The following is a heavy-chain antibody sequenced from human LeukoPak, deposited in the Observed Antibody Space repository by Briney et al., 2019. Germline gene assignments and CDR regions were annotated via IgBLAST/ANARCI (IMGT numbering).Heavy chain of an antibody. V-gene: IGHV1-2*02. CDR2: INPNSGGT. D-gene: IGHD6-19*01. CDR1: GYTFTGYY. Sequence: ASVKVSCKASGYTFTGYYMHSVRQAPGQGLGWMGWINPNSGGTNYAQKFQGRVTMTRDTSISTAYMELSRLRSDDTAVYYCARDSRRVAVAGNFGYWGQGTLVTVSS. J-gene: IGHJ4*02. CDR3: ARDSRRVAVAGNFGY.